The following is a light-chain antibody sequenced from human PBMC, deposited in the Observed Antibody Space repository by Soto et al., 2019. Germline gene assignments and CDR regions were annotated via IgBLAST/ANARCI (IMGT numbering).Light chain of an antibody. CDR2: DVS. J-gene: IGLJ2*01. V-gene: IGLV2-14*03. CDR1: SSDVGDYKY. CDR3: SSSTTSNPLDVV. Sequence: QSALTQPASVSGSPGQSITISCSGTSSDVGDYKYVSWYQHQPGKAPKLLIYDVSDRPSGISSRFSGSKYANTASLTISGLQAEDDADYYCSSSTTSNPLDVVFGGGTKLTVL.